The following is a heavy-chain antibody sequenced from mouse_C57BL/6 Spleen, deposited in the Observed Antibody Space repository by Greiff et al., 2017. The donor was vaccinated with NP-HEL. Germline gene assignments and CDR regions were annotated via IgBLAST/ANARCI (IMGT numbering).Heavy chain of an antibody. Sequence: QVQLQQPGAELVMPGASVKLSCKASGYTFTSYWMHWVKQRPGQGLEWIGEIDPSDSYTNYNQKFKGKSTLTVDKSSSTAYMQLSSLTSEDSAVYYCARWAAQATGFAYWGQGTLVTVSA. CDR3: ARWAAQATGFAY. CDR2: IDPSDSYT. J-gene: IGHJ3*01. D-gene: IGHD3-2*02. V-gene: IGHV1-69*01. CDR1: GYTFTSYW.